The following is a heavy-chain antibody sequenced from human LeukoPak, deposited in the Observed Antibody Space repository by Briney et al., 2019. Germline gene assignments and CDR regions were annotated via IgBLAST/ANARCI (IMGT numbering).Heavy chain of an antibody. Sequence: PSETLSLTCTVSGGSISSSSYYWGWIRQPPGKGLEWIGSIYYSGSTYYNPSLKSRVTISVDTSKNQFSLKLSSVTAADTAVYYCAGYGDTVYYYYYYYMDVWGKGTTVTISS. CDR3: AGYGDTVYYYYYYYMDV. CDR1: GGSISSSSYY. J-gene: IGHJ6*03. D-gene: IGHD4-17*01. V-gene: IGHV4-39*01. CDR2: IYYSGST.